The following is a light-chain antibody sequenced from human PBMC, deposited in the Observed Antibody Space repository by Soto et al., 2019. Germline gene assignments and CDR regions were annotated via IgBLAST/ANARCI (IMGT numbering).Light chain of an antibody. J-gene: IGKJ4*01. CDR2: EVS. Sequence: DIVMTQTPLSLSVSPGQPASISCKSSQGLLHSDGKTYMYWYLQKPGQSPQLLIYEVSNRFSGVPDRFSGSGSETDFKLKISRVGAEDVGVYYCLQTIQVPLTFGAGTKVDIK. CDR3: LQTIQVPLT. V-gene: IGKV2D-29*02. CDR1: QGLLHSDGKTY.